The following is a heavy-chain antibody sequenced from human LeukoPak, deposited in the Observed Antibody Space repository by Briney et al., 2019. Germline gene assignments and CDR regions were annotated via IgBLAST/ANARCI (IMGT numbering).Heavy chain of an antibody. V-gene: IGHV3-33*01. CDR2: IWYDGSNE. D-gene: IGHD3-16*01. CDR3: ARDGGYYYYGMDV. Sequence: GRSLRLSCAASGFXFRTYGIHWVRQAPGKGLDWVAFIWYDGSNEFYADSVKGRFTISRDNSNNTLYLQMNSLRAEDTAVYSCARDGGYYYYGMDVWGQGTTVTVSS. J-gene: IGHJ6*02. CDR1: GFXFRTYG.